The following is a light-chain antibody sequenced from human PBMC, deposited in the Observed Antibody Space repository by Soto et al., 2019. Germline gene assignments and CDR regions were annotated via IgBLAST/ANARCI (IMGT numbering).Light chain of an antibody. J-gene: IGLJ2*01. CDR3: SSYTANTVI. V-gene: IGLV2-14*01. CDR2: EVS. CDR1: SSNF. Sequence: QSVLTQPASVSGSLGQSVTISCTGSSSNFVSWYQQHPGKAPKLIIYEVSDRPSGVSDRFSGSRSGNTASLTTSGLRAEDEADFFCSSYTANTVIFGGGTKVTVL.